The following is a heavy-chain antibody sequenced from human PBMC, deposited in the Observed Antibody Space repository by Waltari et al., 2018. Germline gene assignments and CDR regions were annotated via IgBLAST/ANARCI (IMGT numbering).Heavy chain of an antibody. D-gene: IGHD6-13*01. V-gene: IGHV3-21*01. J-gene: IGHJ2*01. CDR1: GFTFSSYS. Sequence: EVQLVESGGGLVKPGGSLRLSCAASGFTFSSYSMTWVRQAPGKGLEWVSSISSSSSYIYYADSVKGRFTISRDNAKNSLYLQMNSLRAEDTAVYYCARPYSSSWYLDWYFDLWGRGTLVTVSS. CDR2: ISSSSSYI. CDR3: ARPYSSSWYLDWYFDL.